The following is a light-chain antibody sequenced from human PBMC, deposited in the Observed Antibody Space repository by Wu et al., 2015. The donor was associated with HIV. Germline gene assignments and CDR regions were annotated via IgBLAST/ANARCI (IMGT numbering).Light chain of an antibody. V-gene: IGKV1-9*01. CDR3: QQLNTYPLT. CDR1: QAISSY. CDR2: AAS. J-gene: IGKJ4*01. Sequence: DIQLTQSPSFLSASVGGRVTITCRASQAISSYLAWYQQKPGQAPKLLIYAASTLQSGVPSRFSGSGSGTEFSLTISSLQPEDFATYYCQQLNTYPLTFGGGPKVEIK.